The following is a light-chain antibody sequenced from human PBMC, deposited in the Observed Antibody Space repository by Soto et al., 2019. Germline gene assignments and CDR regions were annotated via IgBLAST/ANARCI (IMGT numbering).Light chain of an antibody. J-gene: IGKJ1*01. CDR2: DAS. CDR3: QQYKSYSKT. Sequence: DIQMTQSPSTLSASVGDSITITCRASQTISSWLAWYQQKPGKAPKVLIYDASSLESGVPSRFSGSGFGTEFTLTIKRLQPDDFANYYCQQYKSYSKTFGQGTKVDIK. CDR1: QTISSW. V-gene: IGKV1-5*01.